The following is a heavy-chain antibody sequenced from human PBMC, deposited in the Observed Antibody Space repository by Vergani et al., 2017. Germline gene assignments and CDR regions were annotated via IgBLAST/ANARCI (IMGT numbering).Heavy chain of an antibody. CDR3: AREEEYXGYVTYYYYYYMDV. J-gene: IGHJ6*03. CDR1: GFTFSSYW. Sequence: EVQLVESGGGLVQPGGSLRLSCAASGFTFSSYWMSWVRQAPGKGLEWVANIKQDGSEKYYVDSVKGRFTISRDNAKNSLYLQMNSLRAEDTAVYYCAREEEYXGYVTYYYYYYMDVWGKGTTVTVSS. CDR2: IKQDGSEK. D-gene: IGHD5-12*01. V-gene: IGHV3-7*01.